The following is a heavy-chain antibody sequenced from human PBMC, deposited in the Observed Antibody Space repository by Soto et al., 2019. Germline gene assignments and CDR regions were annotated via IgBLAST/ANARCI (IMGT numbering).Heavy chain of an antibody. D-gene: IGHD5-12*01. CDR2: IWYDGSNK. J-gene: IGHJ4*02. V-gene: IGHV3-33*01. CDR3: AREGRDGYTMAFDY. Sequence: QVQLVESGGGVVQPGRSLRLSCAASGFTFSSYGMHWVRQAPGKGLEWVAVIWYDGSNKYYADSVKGRFTISRDNSKNTLYLQMNSLRAEDTAVYYCAREGRDGYTMAFDYWGQRTLVTVSS. CDR1: GFTFSSYG.